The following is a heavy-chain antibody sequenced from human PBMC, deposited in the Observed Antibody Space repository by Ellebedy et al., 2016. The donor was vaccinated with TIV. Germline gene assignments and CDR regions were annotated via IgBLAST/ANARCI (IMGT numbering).Heavy chain of an antibody. Sequence: SGPTLVNPTQTLTLTCTFSGFSLRTSGMCVSWIRQPPGNALEWLAHIFSNDEKSYSTSLEARLSISKDTAKSQVVLTVANMDPVDTATYYCVRALKYCGGDCTYKFDFWGQGALVTVSS. D-gene: IGHD2-21*02. CDR1: GFSLRTSGMC. CDR3: VRALKYCGGDCTYKFDF. J-gene: IGHJ4*02. CDR2: IFSNDEK. V-gene: IGHV2-26*01.